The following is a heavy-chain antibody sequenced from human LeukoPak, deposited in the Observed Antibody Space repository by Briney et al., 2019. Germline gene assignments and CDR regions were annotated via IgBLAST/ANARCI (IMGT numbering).Heavy chain of an antibody. D-gene: IGHD3-10*01. CDR1: GFTFSSYG. V-gene: IGHV3-7*01. Sequence: GGTLRLSCAASGFTFSSYGMSWVRQAPGKGLEWVANINQDGTETYYVDSVKGRFTISRDYAKNSLYLQMNSLRVEDTAVYFCAKVAKYYYGPETFYFFEQWGQGTPVTASS. CDR2: INQDGTET. J-gene: IGHJ4*02. CDR3: AKVAKYYYGPETFYFFEQ.